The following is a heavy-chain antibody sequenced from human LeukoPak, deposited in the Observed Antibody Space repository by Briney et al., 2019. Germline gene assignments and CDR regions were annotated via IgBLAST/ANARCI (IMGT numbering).Heavy chain of an antibody. J-gene: IGHJ4*02. CDR3: ARLFGCSGGSCYFDY. D-gene: IGHD2-15*01. V-gene: IGHV4-39*01. CDR1: GGSISTSSYY. CDR2: INYSGST. Sequence: SETLSLTCTVSGGSISTSSYYWAWIRQPPGKGLEWIGSINYSGSTYYTASLKSRVTISVDTSKNQFSLRLRSVSAADTTVYYCARLFGCSGGSCYFDYWGQRTLVTVSS.